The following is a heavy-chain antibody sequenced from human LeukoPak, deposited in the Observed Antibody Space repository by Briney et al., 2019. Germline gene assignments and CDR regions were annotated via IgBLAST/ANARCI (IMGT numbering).Heavy chain of an antibody. V-gene: IGHV3-7*01. Sequence: GGSLRLSCAASGFTFSSYWMSWVRQAPGKGLEWVANIKQDGSEKYYVDSVKGRFTISRDNAKNSLYLQMNSLRAEDTAVYYCAKAPVTSCRGAFCYPFDYWGQGTLVTVSS. CDR2: IKQDGSEK. D-gene: IGHD2-15*01. J-gene: IGHJ4*02. CDR3: AKAPVTSCRGAFCYPFDY. CDR1: GFTFSSYW.